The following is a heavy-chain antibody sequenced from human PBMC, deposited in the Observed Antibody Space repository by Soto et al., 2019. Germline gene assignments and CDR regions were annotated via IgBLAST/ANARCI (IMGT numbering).Heavy chain of an antibody. V-gene: IGHV3-23*01. CDR3: AKDEGTSSTVFDY. J-gene: IGHJ4*02. CDR1: GFTFKAYA. D-gene: IGHD4-4*01. Sequence: HLLESGGASVQPGGSLRLSCVASGFTFKAYAMGWVRQAPGRGLEWVSSITATNGNTYYADSVRGRFTISRDNSRNSLFVQMNGLRPEDSALYYCAKDEGTSSTVFDYWGQGTRVTVPS. CDR2: ITATNGNT.